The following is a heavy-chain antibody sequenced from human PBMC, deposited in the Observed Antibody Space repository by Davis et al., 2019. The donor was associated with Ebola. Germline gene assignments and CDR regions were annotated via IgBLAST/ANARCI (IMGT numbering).Heavy chain of an antibody. Sequence: MPGGSLRLSCAVSDNTISSSHFYWSWIRQPPGKGLEWIGEINHSGSTNYNPSLKSRVTISVDTSKNQFSLKLSSVTAADTAVYYCARGRRYSYGPPRYWGQGTLVTVSS. CDR3: ARGRRYSYGPPRY. V-gene: IGHV4-34*01. CDR1: DNTISSSHFY. CDR2: INHSGST. J-gene: IGHJ4*02. D-gene: IGHD5-18*01.